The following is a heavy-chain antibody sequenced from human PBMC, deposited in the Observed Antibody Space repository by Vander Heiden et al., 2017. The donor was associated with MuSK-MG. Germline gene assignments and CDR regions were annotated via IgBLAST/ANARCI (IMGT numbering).Heavy chain of an antibody. CDR1: AFPFSSYA. J-gene: IGHJ4*02. V-gene: IGHV3-23*01. CDR3: AKDYGGNSGN. CDR2: IRGSGSRK. D-gene: IGHD4-17*01. Sequence: VQPLLSVGGLVQPGGSLCLSGAAAAFPFSSYALRWLRPAQGKGLEGVSAIRGSGSRKYDEDSVKGRFTNSRDNSKNTLYLQMNSLRAEDTAVYYCAKDYGGNSGNWGQGTLVTVSS.